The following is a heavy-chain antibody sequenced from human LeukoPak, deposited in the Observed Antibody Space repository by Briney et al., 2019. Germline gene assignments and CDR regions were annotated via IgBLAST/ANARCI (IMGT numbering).Heavy chain of an antibody. D-gene: IGHD6-13*01. CDR3: ARLSSIAAAGH. CDR1: GSSISSSSYY. CDR2: IYYSGST. Sequence: PSETLSLTCTVSGSSISSSSYYWGWIRQPPGKGLERIGSIYYSGSTYYNPSVKSQVTISVDTSKNQFSLKLSSVTAADTAVYYCARLSSIAAAGHWGQGTLVTVSS. V-gene: IGHV4-39*01. J-gene: IGHJ4*02.